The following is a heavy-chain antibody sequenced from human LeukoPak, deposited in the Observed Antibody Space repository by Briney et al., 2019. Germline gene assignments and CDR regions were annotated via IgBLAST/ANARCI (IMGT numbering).Heavy chain of an antibody. CDR3: AREYIVVVPAAMVHDAFDI. Sequence: GGSLRLSCAASGFTFSDYYMGWIRQAPGKGLEWVSYISSSGSTIYYADSVKGRFTISRDNAKNSLYLQMNSLRAEDTAVYYCAREYIVVVPAAMVHDAFDIWGQGTMVTVSS. D-gene: IGHD2-2*01. CDR1: GFTFSDYY. J-gene: IGHJ3*02. CDR2: ISSSGSTI. V-gene: IGHV3-11*04.